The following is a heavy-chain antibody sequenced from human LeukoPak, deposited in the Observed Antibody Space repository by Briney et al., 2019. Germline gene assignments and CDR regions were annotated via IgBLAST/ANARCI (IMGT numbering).Heavy chain of an antibody. Sequence: ASVKVSCKASGYTFTSYGINWVRQAPGQGLEWMGWISAYNGNTNYAQKLQGRITMTTDTSTSTAYMELRSLRSDDTAVYYCARDLEVLGSSSHLTDWGQGTLVTVSS. CDR1: GYTFTSYG. CDR2: ISAYNGNT. D-gene: IGHD6-13*01. J-gene: IGHJ4*02. CDR3: ARDLEVLGSSSHLTD. V-gene: IGHV1-18*01.